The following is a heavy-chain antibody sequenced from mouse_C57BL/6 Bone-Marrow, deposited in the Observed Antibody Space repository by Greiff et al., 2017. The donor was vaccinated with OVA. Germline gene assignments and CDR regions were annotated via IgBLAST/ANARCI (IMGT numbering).Heavy chain of an antibody. D-gene: IGHD3-3*01. Sequence: EVKLQESGAELVRPGASVKLSCTASGFNIKDDYMHWVKQRPEQGLEWIGWIDPENGDTEYASKFQGKATITADTSSNTAYLQLSSLTSEDTAVYYCTTGHPYYFDYWGQGTTLTVSS. CDR2: IDPENGDT. V-gene: IGHV14-4*01. J-gene: IGHJ2*01. CDR1: GFNIKDDY. CDR3: TTGHPYYFDY.